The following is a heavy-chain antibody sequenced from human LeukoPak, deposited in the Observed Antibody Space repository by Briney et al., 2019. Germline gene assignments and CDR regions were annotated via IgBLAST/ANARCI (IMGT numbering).Heavy chain of an antibody. CDR1: AFTFRSYG. V-gene: IGHV3-30*02. CDR2: IRSDGSDK. CDR3: AKDLGLGTYEGLDY. D-gene: IGHD1-26*01. J-gene: IGHJ4*02. Sequence: PGGSLRLSCAASAFTFRSYGMHWVRQAPGKGLEWVAFIRSDGSDKYYADSVKGRFTISRDNSKNTLFLQMNSLRAEDTAVFYCAKDLGLGTYEGLDYWGQGTLVTVSS.